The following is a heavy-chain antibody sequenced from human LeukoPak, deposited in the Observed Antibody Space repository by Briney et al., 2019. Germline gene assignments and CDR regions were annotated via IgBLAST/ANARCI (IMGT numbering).Heavy chain of an antibody. V-gene: IGHV1-18*01. J-gene: IGHJ6*02. Sequence: ASVKVSCKASGYTFTSYGISWVRQAPGRGLEWMGWISAYNGSTSYAHKLQGRVTMTTDTYTSTAYLEMRSLRSDATAVYYCARGGAYCSMTSCSNYYYYGMDVWGQGTTVTVSS. CDR2: ISAYNGST. CDR3: ARGGAYCSMTSCSNYYYYGMDV. D-gene: IGHD2-2*01. CDR1: GYTFTSYG.